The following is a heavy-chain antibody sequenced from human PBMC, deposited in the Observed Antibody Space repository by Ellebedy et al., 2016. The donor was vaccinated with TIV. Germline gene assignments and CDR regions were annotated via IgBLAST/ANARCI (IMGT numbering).Heavy chain of an antibody. CDR2: ISDSSDHI. CDR3: VRAPGWGSGTFDF. V-gene: IGHV3-21*01. D-gene: IGHD3-10*01. Sequence: GESLKISCAGSAFLFNAYSLNWVRLAPGKGLEWPSSISDSSDHIYYADFLKGRFTISRDNAKNSLYLQMNSLKAEDSAVYYCVRAPGWGSGTFDFWGQGALVTVSS. J-gene: IGHJ4*02. CDR1: AFLFNAYS.